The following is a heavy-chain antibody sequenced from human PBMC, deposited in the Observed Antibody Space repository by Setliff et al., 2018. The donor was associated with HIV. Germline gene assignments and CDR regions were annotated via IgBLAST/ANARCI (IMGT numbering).Heavy chain of an antibody. CDR3: ARDRHSSGLGSYGP. CDR2: IDSSGTT. J-gene: IGHJ5*02. V-gene: IGHV4-4*07. CDR1: GGSFGVYR. D-gene: IGHD3-10*01. Sequence: LPETLSLTCTISGGSFGVYRWSWIRQSAGRGLEWIGRIDSSGTTDYKPSLKGRVAISVDTSRNQFSLRVTSVTSADTAVYFCARDRHSSGLGSYGPWGPGSLVTVSS.